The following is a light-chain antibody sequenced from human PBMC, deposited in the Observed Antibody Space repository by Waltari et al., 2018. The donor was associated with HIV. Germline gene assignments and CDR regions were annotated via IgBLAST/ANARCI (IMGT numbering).Light chain of an antibody. J-gene: IGLJ3*02. CDR2: TNN. Sequence: QSVLTQPPSASGTPGQRVTISCSGSSSNIGSNYVYWYQQLPGTAPKLLLFTNNQRPSGVPDRFSGSKSGTSASLAISGLRSEDEADYYCAAWDDSLWVFGGGTKLTVL. CDR3: AAWDDSLWV. V-gene: IGLV1-47*01. CDR1: SSNIGSNY.